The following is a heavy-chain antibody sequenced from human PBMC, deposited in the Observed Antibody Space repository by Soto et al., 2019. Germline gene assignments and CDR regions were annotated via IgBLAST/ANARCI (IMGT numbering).Heavy chain of an antibody. CDR1: GFSLSTSGVG. CDR3: AHSTDYYGSGSLNWYFDL. Sequence: SGPTLVKPTQTLTLTCTFSGFSLSTSGVGVGWIRQPPGKALEWLALIYWVDDKRYSPSLKSRLTITKDTSKNQVVLTMTNMDPVDTATYYCAHSTDYYGSGSLNWYFDLWGRGTLVTVSS. D-gene: IGHD3-10*01. V-gene: IGHV2-5*02. J-gene: IGHJ2*01. CDR2: IYWVDDK.